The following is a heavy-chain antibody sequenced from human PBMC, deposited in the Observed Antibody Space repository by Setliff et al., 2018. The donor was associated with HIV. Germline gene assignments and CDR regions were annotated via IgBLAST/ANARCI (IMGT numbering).Heavy chain of an antibody. CDR2: ISKTSTYT. J-gene: IGHJ4*02. CDR1: GFNFGDYY. V-gene: IGHV3-11*06. D-gene: IGHD1-26*01. Sequence: GVLRLSCAASGFNFGDYYMTWIRQAPGKGLEWVAYISKTSTYTNYADSVKGRFAISRDNAKDLLYLQMNSLSAEDTAVYYCAPLVGATGAPSYWGQGTLVTVSS. CDR3: APLVGATGAPSY.